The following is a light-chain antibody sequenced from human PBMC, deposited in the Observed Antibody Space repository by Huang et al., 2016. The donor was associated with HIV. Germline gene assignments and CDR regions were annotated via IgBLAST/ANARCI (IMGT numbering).Light chain of an antibody. V-gene: IGKV1-5*03. CDR2: KIS. CDR3: QYGET. J-gene: IGKJ1*01. Sequence: DIQMTQSPSTLSAFVGDRLTTTCRASQNISSWLAWYRQKPGKDPRLLIYKISSLESGVPSRFGGSGSGTKFTLTISSLQPDDIGTYYCQYGETFGQGSKVEVK. CDR1: QNISSW.